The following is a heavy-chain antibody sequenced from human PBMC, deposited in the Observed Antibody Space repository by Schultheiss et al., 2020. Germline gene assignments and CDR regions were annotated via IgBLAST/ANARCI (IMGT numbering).Heavy chain of an antibody. V-gene: IGHV1-18*01. Sequence: ASVKVSCKVSGYTLTELSMHWVRQAPGKGLEWMGWISAYNGNTNYAQKLQGRVTMTTDTSTSTAYMELRSLRSDDTAVYYCARGDYYDSSGYYYYWGQGTLVTVSS. CDR3: ARGDYYDSSGYYYY. D-gene: IGHD3-22*01. J-gene: IGHJ4*02. CDR2: ISAYNGNT. CDR1: GYTLTELS.